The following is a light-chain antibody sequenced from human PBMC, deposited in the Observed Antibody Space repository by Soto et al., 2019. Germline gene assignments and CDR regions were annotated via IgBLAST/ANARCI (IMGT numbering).Light chain of an antibody. CDR2: KAS. CDR1: QTIDTW. J-gene: IGKJ4*01. CDR3: QQYNSYPLT. Sequence: DIQMTQSPSTLSASVGDRVTITCRARQTIDTWLAWYQQKPGKAPKVLIYKASSLESGVPSRFSGSGSGTEFTLTISSLQPDYFATYYCQQYNSYPLTFGGGTKVEIK. V-gene: IGKV1-5*03.